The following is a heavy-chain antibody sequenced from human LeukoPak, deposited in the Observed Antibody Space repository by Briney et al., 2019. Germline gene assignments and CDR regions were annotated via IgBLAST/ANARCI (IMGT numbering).Heavy chain of an antibody. J-gene: IGHJ4*02. CDR2: IRTTAEGAKYA. CDR3: ATDQRYAFDY. CDR1: GFSFTDYP. D-gene: IGHD3-9*01. V-gene: IGHV3-48*02. Sequence: GESLRLSCATSGFSFTDYPMNWVRQAPGKGLEWISNIRTTAEGAKYAYYADSVKGRVTISRDDGKNTLYLHMNSLRDDDTAVYYCATDQRYAFDYWGQGILVTVSS.